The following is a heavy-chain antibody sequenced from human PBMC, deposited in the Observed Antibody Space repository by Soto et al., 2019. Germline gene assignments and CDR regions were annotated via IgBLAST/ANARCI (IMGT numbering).Heavy chain of an antibody. J-gene: IGHJ4*02. CDR3: ARVHSRYDFWSGRRPEGRLDY. D-gene: IGHD3-3*01. CDR2: IYYSGST. V-gene: IGHV4-31*03. CDR1: GGSISSGGYY. Sequence: SETLSLTCTVSGGSISSGGYYWSWIRQHPGKGLEWIGYIYYSGSTYYNPSLKSRVTISVDTSKNQFSLKLSSVTAADTAVYYCARVHSRYDFWSGRRPEGRLDYWGQGTLVTVSS.